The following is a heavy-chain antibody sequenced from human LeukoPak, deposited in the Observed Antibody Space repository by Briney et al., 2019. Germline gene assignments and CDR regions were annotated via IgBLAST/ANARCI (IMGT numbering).Heavy chain of an antibody. V-gene: IGHV1-2*02. J-gene: IGHJ4*02. Sequence: ASVKVSCKASGYTFTGYYMHWVRQAPGQGLEWMGWINPNSGGTNYAQKFQGRVTMTRDTSISTAYMELSRLRSDDTAVYYCAGHIVVVPAAISGPLGYWGQGTLVTVSS. D-gene: IGHD2-2*01. CDR3: AGHIVVVPAAISGPLGY. CDR2: INPNSGGT. CDR1: GYTFTGYY.